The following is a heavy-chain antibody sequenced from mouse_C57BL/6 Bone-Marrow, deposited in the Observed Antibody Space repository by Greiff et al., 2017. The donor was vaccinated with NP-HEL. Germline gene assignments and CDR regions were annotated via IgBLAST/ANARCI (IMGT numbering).Heavy chain of an antibody. D-gene: IGHD1-1*01. CDR1: GYTFTSYW. CDR3: ARGPNYYGRWRDFDY. J-gene: IGHJ2*01. CDR2: IYPSDSET. V-gene: IGHV1-61*01. Sequence: QVQLKQPGAELVRPGSSVKLSCKASGYTFTSYWMDWVKQRPGQGLEWIGNIYPSDSETHYNQKFKDKATLTVDKSSSTAYMQLSSLTSEDSAVYYCARGPNYYGRWRDFDYWGKGTTLTVSS.